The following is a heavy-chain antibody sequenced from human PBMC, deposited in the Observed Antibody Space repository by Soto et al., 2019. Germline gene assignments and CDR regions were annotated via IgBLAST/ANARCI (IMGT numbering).Heavy chain of an antibody. J-gene: IGHJ6*01. CDR2: IYSGGRT. D-gene: IGHD3-22*01. Sequence: LVESGGDLVQPGGSLRLSCAVSGFTVRSHHMSWVRQVPGKGLEWVSLIYSGGRTYYADSVKGRFTISRDTSKNTLYVQMNSLRVEDTAVYYCARLSYYYDSSRNYEPDFYYGMDVW. CDR1: GFTVRSHH. V-gene: IGHV3-66*04. CDR3: ARLSYYYDSSRNYEPDFYYGMDV.